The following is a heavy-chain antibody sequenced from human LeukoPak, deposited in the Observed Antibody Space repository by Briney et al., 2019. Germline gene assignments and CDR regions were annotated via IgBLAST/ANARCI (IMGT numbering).Heavy chain of an antibody. V-gene: IGHV3-30-3*01. CDR1: GSTFSNYD. CDR2: ISYDGSKK. J-gene: IGHJ5*01. CDR3: ARGLTGGLDS. Sequence: GGSLRLSCAASGSTFSNYDMHWVRQGPGRGVEWVAVISYDGSKKYYADSVKGRFTISRDNSKNALYLQMTSLRAEDTAIYNCARGLTGGLDSWGQGTLVTVSS. D-gene: IGHD7-27*01.